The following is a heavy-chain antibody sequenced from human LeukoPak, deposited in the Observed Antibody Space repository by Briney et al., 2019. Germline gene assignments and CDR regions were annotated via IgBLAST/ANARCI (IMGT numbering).Heavy chain of an antibody. D-gene: IGHD2-8*02. CDR1: GGTFISYA. J-gene: IGHJ3*02. V-gene: IGHV1-69*13. CDR3: ARGPCTGGVCYNAFDI. CDR2: IIPIFSTA. Sequence: GASVTVSCKSSGGTFISYAISWVRQAPGQGLEWMGGIIPIFSTANYAQKFQGRVTITADESTSTAYMELSSLRSEDTAVYYCARGPCTGGVCYNAFDIWGQGTMVTVSS.